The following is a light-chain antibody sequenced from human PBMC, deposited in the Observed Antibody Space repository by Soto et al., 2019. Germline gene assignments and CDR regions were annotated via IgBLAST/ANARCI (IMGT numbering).Light chain of an antibody. V-gene: IGLV2-14*01. CDR1: SSDVGGFNY. Sequence: QSALTQPASVSGSPGQSITISCTGTSSDVGGFNYVSWYQHHPGKAPKLMIYEVSNRPSGVSNRFSGSKSGNTASLTISGLQAEDXADYYCSSYTSSSTYVFGTGTKLTVL. CDR2: EVS. CDR3: SSYTSSSTYV. J-gene: IGLJ1*01.